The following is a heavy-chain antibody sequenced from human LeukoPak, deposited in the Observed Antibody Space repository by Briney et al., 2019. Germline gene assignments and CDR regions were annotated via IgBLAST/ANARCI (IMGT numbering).Heavy chain of an antibody. CDR3: VRVKGSYFDY. J-gene: IGHJ4*02. D-gene: IGHD2-15*01. Sequence: GGSLRLSCAASGFPLSSYSINWVRQAPGKGLEGVSYISSSGSAIYYVDSVKGRFTVSRDNAKNSLFLQMNSPRAEDTAVYYCVRVKGSYFDYWGQGALVTVSS. CDR2: ISSSGSAI. V-gene: IGHV3-48*01. CDR1: GFPLSSYS.